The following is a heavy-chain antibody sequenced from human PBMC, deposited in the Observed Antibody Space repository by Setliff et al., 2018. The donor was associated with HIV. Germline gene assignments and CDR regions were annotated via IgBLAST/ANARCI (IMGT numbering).Heavy chain of an antibody. J-gene: IGHJ4*02. V-gene: IGHV3-30*04. CDR1: GFIFSSYA. CDR2: ISIYDGSEK. D-gene: IGHD2-15*01. Sequence: SLRLSCAASGFIFSSYAMHWVRQAPGKGLEWVAVISIYDGSEKYYTDSVKGRFTISRDNSKNMLYLEMNSLRAEDTAIYYCARDVTVRLSVEYYFDYWGQGTLVTVSS. CDR3: ARDVTVRLSVEYYFDY.